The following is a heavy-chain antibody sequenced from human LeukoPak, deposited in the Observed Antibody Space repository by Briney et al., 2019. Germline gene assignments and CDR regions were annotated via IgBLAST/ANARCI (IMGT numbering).Heavy chain of an antibody. CDR2: INHSGST. CDR1: GGSFSGYY. Sequence: SETLSLTRAVYGGSFSGYYWSWIRQPPGKGLEWIGEINHSGSTNYNPPLKSRVTISVDTSKNQFSLKLSSVTAADTAVYYCASRPYCSSTSCYNPNYGMDVWGQGTTVTVSS. V-gene: IGHV4-34*01. J-gene: IGHJ6*02. CDR3: ASRPYCSSTSCYNPNYGMDV. D-gene: IGHD2-2*02.